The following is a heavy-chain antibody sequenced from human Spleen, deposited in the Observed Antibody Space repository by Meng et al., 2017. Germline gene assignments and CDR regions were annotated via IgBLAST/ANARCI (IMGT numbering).Heavy chain of an antibody. CDR2: IITIIDLT. Sequence: SVKVSCKTSGGTFSSYTISWVRQAPGQGLEWLGRIITIIDLTNYAQKFQDRITITTDKSTSTAYMELSNLRSEDAAMYYCAKMTRPYYFDDWGQGTLVTVSS. J-gene: IGHJ4*02. CDR1: GGTFSSYT. V-gene: IGHV1-69*02. CDR3: AKMTRPYYFDD.